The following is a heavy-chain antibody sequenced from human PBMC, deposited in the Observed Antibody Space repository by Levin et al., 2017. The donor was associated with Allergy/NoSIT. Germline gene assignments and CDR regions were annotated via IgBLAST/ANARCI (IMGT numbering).Heavy chain of an antibody. J-gene: IGHJ4*02. V-gene: IGHV3-66*02. CDR3: ARWIPNQSGYFDY. Sequence: GGSLRLSCAASGFTVSTNYMNWVRQAPGKGLEWVSVIYSGGTTYYADSVKGRFTISRDNSKNTLYLQMNSLRAEDTAVYYCARWIPNQSGYFDYWGQGTLVTVSS. CDR1: GFTVSTNY. D-gene: IGHD1-14*01. CDR2: IYSGGTT.